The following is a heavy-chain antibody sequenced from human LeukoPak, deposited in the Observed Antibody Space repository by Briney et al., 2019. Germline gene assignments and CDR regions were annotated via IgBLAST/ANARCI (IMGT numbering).Heavy chain of an antibody. V-gene: IGHV4-59*08. Sequence: SETLSLTCTVSGGSISSYYWSWIRQPPGKGLEWIGYIYYSGSTNYNPSLKSRVTTSVDTSKNQLSLKLSSVTAADTAVYYCARNYDSSGYYPTYFDYWGQGTLVTVSS. CDR2: IYYSGST. CDR3: ARNYDSSGYYPTYFDY. D-gene: IGHD3-22*01. J-gene: IGHJ4*02. CDR1: GGSISSYY.